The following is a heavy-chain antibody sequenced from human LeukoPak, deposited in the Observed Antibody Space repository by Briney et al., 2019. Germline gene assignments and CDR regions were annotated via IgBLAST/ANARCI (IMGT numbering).Heavy chain of an antibody. CDR3: ARPRPNNWFDP. CDR2: IYYSGST. D-gene: IGHD6-6*01. CDR1: GGSISSSSYY. J-gene: IGHJ5*02. V-gene: IGHV4-39*01. Sequence: SDTLSLTCTVSGGSISSSSYYWGWIRPLPGEGLEWIGSIYYSGSTYYNPSLKSRVTISVDTSKNQFSLKLSSVTAADTAVYYCARPRPNNWFDPWGQGTLVTVSS.